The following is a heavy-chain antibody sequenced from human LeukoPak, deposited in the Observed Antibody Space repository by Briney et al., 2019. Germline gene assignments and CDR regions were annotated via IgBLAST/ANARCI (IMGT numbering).Heavy chain of an antibody. CDR3: ARTAVAGTG. CDR1: GGSISSYY. Sequence: SETLSLTCTVSGGSISSYYWSWIRQPPGKGLEWIGYIYYSGSTNYNPSLRSRVTISVDTSKNQFSLKLSSVTAADTAVYYCARTAVAGTGWGQGTLVTVSS. V-gene: IGHV4-59*01. J-gene: IGHJ4*02. CDR2: IYYSGST. D-gene: IGHD6-19*01.